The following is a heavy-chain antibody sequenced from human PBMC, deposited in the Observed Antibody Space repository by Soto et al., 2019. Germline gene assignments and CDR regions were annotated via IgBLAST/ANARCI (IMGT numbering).Heavy chain of an antibody. CDR3: ARDLAYGDYSGHYYYYYGMDV. V-gene: IGHV1-18*04. CDR1: GYTFTSYG. CDR2: ISAYNGNT. J-gene: IGHJ6*02. Sequence: GASVKVSCKASGYTFTSYGISWVRQAPGQGLEWMGWISAYNGNTNYAQKLQGRVTMTTDTSTSTAYMELRSLRSDDTAVYYCARDLAYGDYSGHYYYYYGMDVWGQGTTVTVSS. D-gene: IGHD4-17*01.